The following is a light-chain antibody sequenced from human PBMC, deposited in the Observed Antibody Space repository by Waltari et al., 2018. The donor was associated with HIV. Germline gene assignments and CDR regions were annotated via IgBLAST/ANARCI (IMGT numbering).Light chain of an antibody. CDR2: RDN. V-gene: IGLV3-25*03. Sequence: SSDLPQPPSMSLSPGQTARIHCPGHALPKQYVYWYQQKPGEAPVLIRSRDNARPSGVPDRFSGSRSGTTATATLTISGVQTEDEADYYCQSADITNIWVFGGGTKLTVL. CDR1: ALPKQY. CDR3: QSADITNIWV. J-gene: IGLJ2*01.